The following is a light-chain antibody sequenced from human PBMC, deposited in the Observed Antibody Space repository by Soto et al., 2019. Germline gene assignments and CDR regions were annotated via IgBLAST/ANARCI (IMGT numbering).Light chain of an antibody. CDR3: QQYGGSPFS. CDR2: GAS. Sequence: IVLTQSPGTLSLSPEERATLSCRASQSVSSTFLAWFQQKPGQAPRLLIYGASTRATGIPDRFSGSGSGTDFTLTISRLEPQDFAVYYCQQYGGSPFSFGPGTKVDIK. J-gene: IGKJ3*01. CDR1: QSVSSTF. V-gene: IGKV3-20*01.